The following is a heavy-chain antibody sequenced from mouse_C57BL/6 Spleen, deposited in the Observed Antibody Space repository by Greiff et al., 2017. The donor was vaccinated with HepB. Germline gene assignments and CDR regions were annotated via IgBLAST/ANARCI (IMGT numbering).Heavy chain of an antibody. CDR2: IYPGDGDT. Sequence: QVQLQQSGAEQVKPGASVKISCKASGYAFSSYWMNWVKQRPGKGLEWIGQIYPGDGDTNYNGKFKGKATLTADKSSSTAYMQLSSLTSEDSAVYFCARFDDGYLYYYAMDYWGQGTSVTVSS. J-gene: IGHJ4*01. CDR3: ARFDDGYLYYYAMDY. CDR1: GYAFSSYW. D-gene: IGHD2-3*01. V-gene: IGHV1-80*01.